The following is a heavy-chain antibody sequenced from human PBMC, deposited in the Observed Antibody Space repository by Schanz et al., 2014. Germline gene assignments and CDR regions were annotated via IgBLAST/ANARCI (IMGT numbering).Heavy chain of an antibody. Sequence: VQLVDSGGGLVKPGGSLRLSCTASGFTFSSYAMSWVRQAPGKGLEWLSVISASGGDTYYADSVKGRFTISRDNSKNTLYLQMNSLRAEDTAVYYCAKGRFGELSAFDIWGQGTMVTVSS. D-gene: IGHD3-10*01. CDR1: GFTFSSYA. CDR2: ISASGGDT. V-gene: IGHV3-23*04. J-gene: IGHJ3*02. CDR3: AKGRFGELSAFDI.